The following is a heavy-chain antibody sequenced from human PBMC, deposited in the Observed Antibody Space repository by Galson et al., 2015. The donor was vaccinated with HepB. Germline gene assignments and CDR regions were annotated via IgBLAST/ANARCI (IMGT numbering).Heavy chain of an antibody. D-gene: IGHD2-2*01. V-gene: IGHV3-23*01. CDR3: AKPLRSSTNGDYYYGMDV. Sequence: SLRLSCAASGFTFTNYAMSWVRQAPGKGLEWVSAISGSGGNTYYADSVKGRFTISKDNSKNTLYLQMDSLRAEDTAVYYCAKPLRSSTNGDYYYGMDVWGQGTTVTVSS. J-gene: IGHJ6*02. CDR1: GFTFTNYA. CDR2: ISGSGGNT.